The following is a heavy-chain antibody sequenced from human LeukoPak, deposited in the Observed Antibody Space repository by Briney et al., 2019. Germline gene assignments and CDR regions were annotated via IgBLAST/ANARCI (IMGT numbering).Heavy chain of an antibody. V-gene: IGHV4-39*07. CDR2: INHSGST. CDR1: GGSIRSSSYY. D-gene: IGHD6-13*01. J-gene: IGHJ4*02. Sequence: SETLSLTCSVSGGSIRSSSYYWSWIRQPPGKGLEWIGEINHSGSTNYNPSLKSRVTISVDTSKNQFSLKLSSVTAADTAVYYCARGRVAAAARRFDYWGQGTLVTVSS. CDR3: ARGRVAAAARRFDY.